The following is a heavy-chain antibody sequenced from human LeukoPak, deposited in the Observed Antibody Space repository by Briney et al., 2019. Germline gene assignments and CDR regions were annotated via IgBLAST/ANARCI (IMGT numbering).Heavy chain of an antibody. CDR3: AKGIELWLTYFDH. CDR2: ISYSGANS. CDR1: GFTLSGSA. Sequence: PGGSLRLSCAASGFTLSGSAMSWVCQAPGEGLEWVSLISYSGANSYYADSVKGRFTISRDNSKNTLSLQMNSLRAEDTAVYYCAKGIELWLTYFDHWGQGTLVTASS. V-gene: IGHV3-23*01. D-gene: IGHD5-18*01. J-gene: IGHJ4*02.